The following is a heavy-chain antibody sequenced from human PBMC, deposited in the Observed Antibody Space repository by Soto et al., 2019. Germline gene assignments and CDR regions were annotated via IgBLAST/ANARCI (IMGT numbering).Heavy chain of an antibody. CDR2: INAGNGNT. D-gene: IGHD2-21*02. CDR1: GYTFTSYA. CDR3: ARSIVLVTALDY. Sequence: QVQLVQSGAEVKKPGASVKVACKASGYTFTSYARHWVRQAPGQRLEWMGWINAGNGNTKYSQKFQGRVTITRDTSASTAYMELSSLRSEDTAVYYCARSIVLVTALDYWGQGTLVTVSS. J-gene: IGHJ4*02. V-gene: IGHV1-3*01.